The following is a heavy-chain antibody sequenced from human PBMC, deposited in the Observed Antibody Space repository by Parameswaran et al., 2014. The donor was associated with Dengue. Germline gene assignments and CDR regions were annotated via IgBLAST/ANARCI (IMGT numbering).Heavy chain of an antibody. V-gene: IGHV3-11*01. Sequence: RWIRQPPGKGLEWVSYISATGSMIYYADSVKGRFSISRDNAKNSLYLQMNGLRAEDTAVYYCARLTIELGVKAFDYWGQGTLVTVSS. D-gene: IGHD3-10*01. CDR3: ARLTIELGVKAFDY. J-gene: IGHJ4*02. CDR2: ISATGSMI.